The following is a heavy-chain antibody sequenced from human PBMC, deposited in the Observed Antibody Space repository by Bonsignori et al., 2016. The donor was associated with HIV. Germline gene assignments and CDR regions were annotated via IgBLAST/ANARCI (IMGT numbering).Heavy chain of an antibody. V-gene: IGHV4-61*02. J-gene: IGHJ4*02. CDR3: ASELYYYDSSGYYYFDY. D-gene: IGHD3-22*01. CDR1: GGSISSGSYY. Sequence: LRLSCTVSGGSISSGSYYWSWIRQPAGKGLEWIGRIYTSGSTNYNPSLKSRVTISVDTSKNQFSLKLSSVTAADTAVYYCASELYYYDSSGYYYFDYWGQGTLVTSPQ. CDR2: IYTSGST.